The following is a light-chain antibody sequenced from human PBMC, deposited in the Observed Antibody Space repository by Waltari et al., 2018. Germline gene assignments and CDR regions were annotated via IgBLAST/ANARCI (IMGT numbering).Light chain of an antibody. CDR1: QSISRA. Sequence: EIVLTQSPGTLSLSPGERATLSCRASQSISRALAWYQQKPGQAPRLLIYGASSRATGIPDRFSGSGSGTDFSITIGRLEPEDFAVYYCQHYVRLPATFGQGTKVEIK. CDR3: QHYVRLPAT. V-gene: IGKV3-20*01. CDR2: GAS. J-gene: IGKJ1*01.